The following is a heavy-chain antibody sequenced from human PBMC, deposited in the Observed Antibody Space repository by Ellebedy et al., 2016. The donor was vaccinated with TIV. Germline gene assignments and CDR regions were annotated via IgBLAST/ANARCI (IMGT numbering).Heavy chain of an antibody. V-gene: IGHV3-53*01. D-gene: IGHD3-22*01. CDR3: ARVDRGLAFDY. Sequence: GESLKISCAVSGFTVSSNYLSWVRQAPGKGLEWVSIIYSAGSTYYADSVKGRFTTSRDNSKSTVYLQMNSLRAEDTAVYYCARVDRGLAFDYWGRGTLVTVSS. CDR1: GFTVSSNY. CDR2: IYSAGST. J-gene: IGHJ4*02.